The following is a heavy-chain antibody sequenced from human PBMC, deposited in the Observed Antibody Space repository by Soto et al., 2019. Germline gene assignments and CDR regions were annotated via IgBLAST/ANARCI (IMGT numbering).Heavy chain of an antibody. V-gene: IGHV3-30-3*01. CDR2: ISYDGSNK. Sequence: GGSLRLSCAASGFTFSSYAMHWVRQAPGKGLEWVAVISYDGSNKYYADSVKGRFTISRDNSKNTLYLQMNSLRAEDTAVYYCAKDIEIVLHYYGMDVWGQGITVTVSS. D-gene: IGHD2-8*02. J-gene: IGHJ6*02. CDR3: AKDIEIVLHYYGMDV. CDR1: GFTFSSYA.